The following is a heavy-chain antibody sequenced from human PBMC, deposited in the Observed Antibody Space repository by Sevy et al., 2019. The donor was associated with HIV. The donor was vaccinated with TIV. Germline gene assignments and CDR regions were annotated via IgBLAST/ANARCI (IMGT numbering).Heavy chain of an antibody. V-gene: IGHV1-2*06. D-gene: IGHD6-6*01. CDR3: ARGSIAAPRTFDY. Sequence: ASVKVSCKASGYTFTGYYMHWVRQAPGQGLAWMGRINPNSGGTNYAQKFQGRVTMTRDTSISTAYMELSRLRSDDTAVYYCARGSIAAPRTFDYWGQGTLVTVSS. CDR1: GYTFTGYY. CDR2: INPNSGGT. J-gene: IGHJ4*02.